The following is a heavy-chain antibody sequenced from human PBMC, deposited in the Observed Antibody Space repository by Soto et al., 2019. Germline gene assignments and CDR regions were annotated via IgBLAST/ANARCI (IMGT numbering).Heavy chain of an antibody. CDR1: GGSISSGDYY. CDR2: IYYSGST. J-gene: IGHJ4*02. V-gene: IGHV4-61*08. D-gene: IGHD3-10*01. Sequence: PSETLSLTCTVSGGSISSGDYYWSWIRQPPGKGLEWIGNIYYSGSTNYNPSLKSRVTISVDTSKNQFSLKLSSVTAADTAVYYCASQTANFYGSGSYYLPFDYWGQGTLVTVSS. CDR3: ASQTANFYGSGSYYLPFDY.